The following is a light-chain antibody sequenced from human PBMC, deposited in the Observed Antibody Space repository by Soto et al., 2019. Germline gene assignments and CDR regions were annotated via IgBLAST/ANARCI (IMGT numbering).Light chain of an antibody. Sequence: EIVLTQSPATLSLSPGERATLSCRASQSVSSYFAWYQQKPGQAHRLIIYDASNRATGIPARFSGSGSGTDFTLTISSLEPEDFAVYYCQQRSNWPRFTFGPGTKVDIK. CDR2: DAS. CDR1: QSVSSY. V-gene: IGKV3-11*01. J-gene: IGKJ3*01. CDR3: QQRSNWPRFT.